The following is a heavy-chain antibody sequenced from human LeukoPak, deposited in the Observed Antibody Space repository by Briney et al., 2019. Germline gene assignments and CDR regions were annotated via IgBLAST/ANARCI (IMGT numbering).Heavy chain of an antibody. Sequence: ASVKVSCKASGGTFSSYAISWVRQAPGQGLEWMGGIIPIFGTANYAQKFQGRVTITADESTSTAYMELSSLRSEDTAVYYCARDRGDRGPPEGYYGSGSYYRSDYWGQGTLVTVSS. CDR2: IIPIFGTA. CDR3: ARDRGDRGPPEGYYGSGSYYRSDY. D-gene: IGHD3-10*01. CDR1: GGTFSSYA. V-gene: IGHV1-69*13. J-gene: IGHJ4*02.